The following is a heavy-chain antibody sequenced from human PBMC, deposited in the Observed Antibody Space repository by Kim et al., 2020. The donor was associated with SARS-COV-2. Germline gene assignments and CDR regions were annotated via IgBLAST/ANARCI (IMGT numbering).Heavy chain of an antibody. CDR1: GGSISSYY. CDR2: IYYSGST. D-gene: IGHD2-15*01. V-gene: IGHV4-59*01. J-gene: IGHJ5*02. Sequence: SETLSLTCTVSGGSISSYYWSWIRQPPGKGLEWIGYIYYSGSTNYNPSLKSRVTISVDTSKNQFSLKLSSVTAADTAVYYCARGGAQRGWFDPWGQGTLVTVSS. CDR3: ARGGAQRGWFDP.